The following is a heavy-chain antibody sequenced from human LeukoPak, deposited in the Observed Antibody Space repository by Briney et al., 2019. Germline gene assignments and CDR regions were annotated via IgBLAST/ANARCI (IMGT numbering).Heavy chain of an antibody. CDR3: TSQLYYYDSSGYAYFFY. J-gene: IGHJ4*02. Sequence: GGSLRLSCAASGFTISGSAMYWLRQASGKEREWVVRIRSKANSYATAYAASVKGMFTISRDDTKNQQYLHMNNPKTEDQCGYYSTSQLYYYDSSGYAYFFYWGQGTLVTVSS. V-gene: IGHV3-73*01. D-gene: IGHD3-22*01. CDR1: GFTISGSA. CDR2: IRSKANSYAT.